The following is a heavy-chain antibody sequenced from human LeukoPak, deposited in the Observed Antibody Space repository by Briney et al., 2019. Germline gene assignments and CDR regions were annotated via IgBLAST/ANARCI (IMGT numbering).Heavy chain of an antibody. CDR3: ARVDYDFWSGYFNNWFDP. J-gene: IGHJ5*02. D-gene: IGHD3-3*01. Sequence: GESLKISCKGSGYSFTSYWIGWVRQMPGKGLEWMGIIYPGDSDTRYSPSFQGQVTISADKSISTAYLQWSSLKASDTAMYHCARVDYDFWSGYFNNWFDPWGQGTLVTVSS. CDR2: IYPGDSDT. V-gene: IGHV5-51*01. CDR1: GYSFTSYW.